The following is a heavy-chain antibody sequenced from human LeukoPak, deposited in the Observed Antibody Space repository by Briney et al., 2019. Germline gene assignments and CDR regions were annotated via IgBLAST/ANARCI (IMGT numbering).Heavy chain of an antibody. CDR1: GGTFSSYA. CDR3: ASGVSTVTTRWAINFAAFDI. D-gene: IGHD4-17*01. V-gene: IGHV1-69*06. J-gene: IGHJ3*02. Sequence: GASVKVSCKASGGTFSSYAISWVRQAPGQGLEWMGGIIPIFGTANYAQKFQGRVTITADKSTSTAYMELSSLRSEDTAVYYCASGVSTVTTRWAINFAAFDIWGQGTMVTVSS. CDR2: IIPIFGTA.